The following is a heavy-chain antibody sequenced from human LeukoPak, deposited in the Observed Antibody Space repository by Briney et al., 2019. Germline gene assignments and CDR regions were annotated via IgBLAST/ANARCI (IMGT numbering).Heavy chain of an antibody. Sequence: GGSLRLSCAASGFTFSSYAMSWVRQAPGKGLEWVSAISGSGGSTYYADSVMGRFTISRDNSKNTLYLQMNSLRAEDTAVYYCAKDLARGFGFDYWGQGTLVTVSS. J-gene: IGHJ4*02. CDR1: GFTFSSYA. V-gene: IGHV3-23*01. D-gene: IGHD5-12*01. CDR2: ISGSGGST. CDR3: AKDLARGFGFDY.